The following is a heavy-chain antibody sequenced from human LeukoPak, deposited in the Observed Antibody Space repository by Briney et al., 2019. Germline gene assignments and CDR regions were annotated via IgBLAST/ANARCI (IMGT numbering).Heavy chain of an antibody. Sequence: PGGSLRLSCAASGFTFSDYYMSWIRQAPGKGLESVSYISSSSSYTNYADSVKGRFTISRDNPKNSLYLQMNGLRAEDTAVYFCARGGYYNVFDYWGQGTLVTVSS. CDR3: ARGGYYNVFDY. J-gene: IGHJ4*02. CDR1: GFTFSDYY. CDR2: ISSSSSYT. V-gene: IGHV3-11*05. D-gene: IGHD3-10*01.